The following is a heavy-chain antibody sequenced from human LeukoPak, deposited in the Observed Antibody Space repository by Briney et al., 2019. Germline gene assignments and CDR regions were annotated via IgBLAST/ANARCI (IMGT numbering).Heavy chain of an antibody. Sequence: GGSLRLSCAASGFXFSSYAMHWVRQAPGKGLEYVSAISSNGGSTYYANSVKGRFTISRDNSKNALYLQMGSLRAEDMAVYYCASGLAFDYWGQGTLVTVSS. V-gene: IGHV3-64*01. CDR3: ASGLAFDY. CDR2: ISSNGGST. D-gene: IGHD3/OR15-3a*01. CDR1: GFXFSSYA. J-gene: IGHJ4*02.